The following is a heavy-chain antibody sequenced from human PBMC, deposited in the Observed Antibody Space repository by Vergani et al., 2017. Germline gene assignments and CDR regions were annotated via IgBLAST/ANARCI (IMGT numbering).Heavy chain of an antibody. CDR1: GYTFTGYY. Sequence: QVQLVQSGAEVQKPGASVKVSCKASGYTFTGYYMHWVRQAPGQGLEWMGWINPNSGGTNYAQKFQGRVTMTRDTSISTAYMELSRLRSDDTAVYYCARGTIYCSSTSCYGIYYYYYGMDVWGQGTTVTVSS. CDR2: INPNSGGT. D-gene: IGHD2-2*01. J-gene: IGHJ6*02. CDR3: ARGTIYCSSTSCYGIYYYYYGMDV. V-gene: IGHV1-2*02.